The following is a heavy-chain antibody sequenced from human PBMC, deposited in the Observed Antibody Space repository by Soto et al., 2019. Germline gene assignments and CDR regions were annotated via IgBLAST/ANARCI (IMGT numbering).Heavy chain of an antibody. CDR2: MNPNSGKT. J-gene: IGHJ4*02. CDR3: AGERSSVWHVDN. V-gene: IGHV1-8*01. D-gene: IGHD6-19*01. Sequence: QVQVVQSGAEVKKPGASVKVSCKASGYTFTSYDVNWVRQATGQVLEWMGWMNPNSGKTGYAQKCQDRITMTRNTSISTANMERSSLRSEDTAVYYCAGERSSVWHVDNWGQGTLGTVSS. CDR1: GYTFTSYD.